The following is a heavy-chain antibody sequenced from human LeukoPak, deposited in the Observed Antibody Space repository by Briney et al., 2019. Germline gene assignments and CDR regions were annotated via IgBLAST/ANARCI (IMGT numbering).Heavy chain of an antibody. CDR3: ARDRGTLGQDY. CDR1: GGSISGYY. CDR2: IYYTGST. V-gene: IGHV4-59*12. Sequence: SETLSLTCSVSGGSISGYYWSWIRQPPGKGLEFIGHIYYTGSTKYNPSLKSRVTISVDTSKNQFSLKLSSVTAADTAVYYCARDRGTLGQDYWGQGTLVTVSS. J-gene: IGHJ4*02. D-gene: IGHD3-16*01.